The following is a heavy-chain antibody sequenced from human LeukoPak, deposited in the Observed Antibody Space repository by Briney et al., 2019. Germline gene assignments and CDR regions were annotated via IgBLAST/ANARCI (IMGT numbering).Heavy chain of an antibody. D-gene: IGHD6-13*01. CDR2: IYYSGST. CDR1: GGSISSYY. CDR3: ARATRAAANAFDI. Sequence: PSETLSLTCTVSGGSISSYYWSWIRQPPGKGLEWIGYIYYSGSTNYNPSLKSRVTISVDTSKNQFSLKLSSVTAADTAVYYCARATRAAANAFDIWGQGTVVTVSS. J-gene: IGHJ3*02. V-gene: IGHV4-59*01.